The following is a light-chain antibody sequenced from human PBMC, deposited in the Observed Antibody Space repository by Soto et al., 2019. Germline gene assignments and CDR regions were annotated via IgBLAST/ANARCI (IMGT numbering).Light chain of an antibody. CDR1: QGISSY. CDR2: AAS. V-gene: IGKV1-27*01. Sequence: DIQMTQSPSSLSASVGDRVTITCRASQGISSYLAWYQQKPGKVPKVLIYAASTLRSGVPSRFSGSGSGTEFTLTISNVQPEDVATYYCQKYYSAPETFGQGTKVEIK. J-gene: IGKJ1*01. CDR3: QKYYSAPET.